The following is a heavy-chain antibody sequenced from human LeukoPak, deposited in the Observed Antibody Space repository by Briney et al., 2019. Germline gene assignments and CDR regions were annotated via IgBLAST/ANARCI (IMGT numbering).Heavy chain of an antibody. CDR2: ISGSGAST. CDR1: GFTFSSYA. V-gene: IGHV3-23*01. CDR3: TKEDPRFDP. J-gene: IGHJ5*02. Sequence: GGSLRLSCAPSGFTFSSYAMSWVRQAPGKGLKWLSAISGSGASTHYADSVRGRFTISRDNSKSTLYLQMNSLRADDTAVYYCTKEDPRFDPWGQGSLVTVSS.